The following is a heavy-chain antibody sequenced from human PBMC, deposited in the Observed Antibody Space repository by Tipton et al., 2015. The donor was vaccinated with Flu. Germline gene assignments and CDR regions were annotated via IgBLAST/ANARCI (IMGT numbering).Heavy chain of an antibody. D-gene: IGHD6-19*01. J-gene: IGHJ4*02. CDR1: GYTFTSYG. Sequence: QLVQSGAEVKKPGASVKVSCKASGYTFTSYGISWVRQAPGQGLEWMGWISAYNGNTNYAQKLQGRVTMTTDTSTSTSYMELRGLRSDDTAVYYCARDPKYKQWLVRFDYWGQGALVTVSS. CDR3: ARDPKYKQWLVRFDY. CDR2: ISAYNGNT. V-gene: IGHV1-18*01.